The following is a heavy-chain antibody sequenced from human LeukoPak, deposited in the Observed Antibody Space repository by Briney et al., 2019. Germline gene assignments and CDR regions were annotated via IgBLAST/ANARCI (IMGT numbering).Heavy chain of an antibody. CDR3: ARDRDDFWSGYLSHMDV. CDR1: GFTFSSYS. CDR2: IKQDGSEK. D-gene: IGHD3-3*01. V-gene: IGHV3-7*01. Sequence: GGSLRLSCAASGFTFSSYSMNWVRQAPGKGLEWVANIKQDGSEKYYVDSVKGRFTISRDNAKNSLYLQMNSLRAEDTAVYYCARDRDDFWSGYLSHMDVWGKGTTVTVSS. J-gene: IGHJ6*03.